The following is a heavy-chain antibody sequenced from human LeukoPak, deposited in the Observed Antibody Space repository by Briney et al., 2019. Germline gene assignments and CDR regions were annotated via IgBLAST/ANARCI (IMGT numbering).Heavy chain of an antibody. CDR2: AYYSGST. D-gene: IGHD5-18*01. J-gene: IGHJ6*03. CDR1: GGSISNYY. Sequence: PSETLSLTCTVSGGSISNYYWNWIRQPPGKGLEWIGYAYYSGSTTYNPSLKSRVTISVDTSKNQFSLKLRSVTAADTAVYYCARVYGYGYYYMDVRGKGTTVTVSS. V-gene: IGHV4-59*01. CDR3: ARVYGYGYYYMDV.